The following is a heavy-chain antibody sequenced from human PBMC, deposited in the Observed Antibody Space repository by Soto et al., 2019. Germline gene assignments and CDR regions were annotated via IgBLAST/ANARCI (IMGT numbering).Heavy chain of an antibody. CDR1: GFSLSTSGLG. D-gene: IGHD6-19*01. Sequence: QITLKESGPTLVRPTQTLTLTCTFSGFSLSTSGLGVGWIRQPPGKALEWLALIYWNDDKRYSPSLKARLTIPKDTSKHQVVLTMTNMDPVDTASYYCAHRPSGWYLFDYLGQGTLVTVSS. V-gene: IGHV2-5*01. CDR3: AHRPSGWYLFDY. J-gene: IGHJ4*02. CDR2: IYWNDDK.